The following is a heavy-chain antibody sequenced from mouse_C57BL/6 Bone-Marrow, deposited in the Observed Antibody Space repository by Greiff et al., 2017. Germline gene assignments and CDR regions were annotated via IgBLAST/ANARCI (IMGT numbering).Heavy chain of an antibody. D-gene: IGHD2-4*01. CDR2: IDPSDSYT. Sequence: QVQLQQPGAELVRPGTSVKLSCKASGYTFTSYWMHWVKQRPGQGLEWIGVIDPSDSYTNYNQKFKGKATLTVDTSSSTAYMQLSSLTSEDSAVYYSAPLYNDYILDYWGQGTTLTVSS. CDR1: GYTFTSYW. CDR3: APLYNDYILDY. J-gene: IGHJ2*01. V-gene: IGHV1-59*01.